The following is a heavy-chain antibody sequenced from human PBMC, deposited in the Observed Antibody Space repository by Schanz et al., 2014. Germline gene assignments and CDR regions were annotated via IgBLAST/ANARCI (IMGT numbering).Heavy chain of an antibody. D-gene: IGHD6-19*01. Sequence: VHLEESGGGVVQPGRSLRLSCAASGFTFSNHGMHWVRQSPGKGLEWVALIWYDGSNEYYADSVKGRFTISRDNPKKTLYLQMNSLRAEDTAVYYCARDHQWLARYYMDVWGKGTTVTVSS. J-gene: IGHJ6*03. CDR2: IWYDGSNE. V-gene: IGHV3-33*08. CDR1: GFTFSNHG. CDR3: ARDHQWLARYYMDV.